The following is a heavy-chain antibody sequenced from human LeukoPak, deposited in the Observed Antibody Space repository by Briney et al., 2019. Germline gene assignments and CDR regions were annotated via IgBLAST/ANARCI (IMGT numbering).Heavy chain of an antibody. CDR1: IFTFSRYS. J-gene: IGHJ5*02. CDR3: ARGTEYGWLDP. D-gene: IGHD2/OR15-2a*01. V-gene: IGHV3-21*01. Sequence: GGSLRLSCAASIFTFSRYSMNTVREAPGTGLECVSSISSSIDYIYYADSVKGRFTISRDNARNSLYLQMNSLRVEDTAVYYCARGTEYGWLDPWGQGTLVTVSS. CDR2: ISSSIDYI.